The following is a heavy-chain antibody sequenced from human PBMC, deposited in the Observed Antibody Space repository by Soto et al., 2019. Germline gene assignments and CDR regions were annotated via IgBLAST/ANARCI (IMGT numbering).Heavy chain of an antibody. Sequence: PGGSLRLSCAASGFTFSSDGMHWVRQAPGKGLEWVAVISYDGSNKYYADSVKGRFTISRDHSKNTRYLQMNSLRADDAAVYYCAKAGPDFWSALNLYYFDYWGQGTLVTVSS. CDR2: ISYDGSNK. J-gene: IGHJ4*02. D-gene: IGHD3-3*01. CDR3: AKAGPDFWSALNLYYFDY. CDR1: GFTFSSDG. V-gene: IGHV3-30*18.